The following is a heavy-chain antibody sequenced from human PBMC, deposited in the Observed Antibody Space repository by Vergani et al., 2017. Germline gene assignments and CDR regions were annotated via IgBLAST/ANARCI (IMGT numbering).Heavy chain of an antibody. V-gene: IGHV4-30-2*01. J-gene: IGHJ4*02. CDR2: IYHSGST. CDR3: ASEDRYCSSTSCYQG. Sequence: QLQLQESGSGLVKPSQTLSLTCAVSGGSISSSGYSWSWIRQPPGKGLEWIGYIYHSGSTYYNPSLKSRVTISVDRSKNQFSLKLSSVTAADTAVYYCASEDRYCSSTSCYQGWGQGTLVTVSS. CDR1: GGSISSSGYS. D-gene: IGHD2-2*01.